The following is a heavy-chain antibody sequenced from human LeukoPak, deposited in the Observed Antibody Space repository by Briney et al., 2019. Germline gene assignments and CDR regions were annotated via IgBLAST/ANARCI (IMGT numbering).Heavy chain of an antibody. D-gene: IGHD3-3*01. CDR2: ISAYNGNT. V-gene: IGHV1-18*01. CDR3: ARANYDLWSGYYPDY. Sequence: ASVKVSCKASGYTFTSYGISWVRQAPGQGLEWMGWISAYNGNTNYAQKLQGRVTMTTDTSTSTAYMELRSLRSDDTAVYYCARANYDLWSGYYPDYWGRGTLVTVSS. J-gene: IGHJ4*02. CDR1: GYTFTSYG.